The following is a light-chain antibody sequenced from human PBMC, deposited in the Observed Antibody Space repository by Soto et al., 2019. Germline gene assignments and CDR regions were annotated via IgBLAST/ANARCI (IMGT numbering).Light chain of an antibody. Sequence: DIQMTQSPSSLSASVGDRVTITCRASQAINNYVAWYQQRPGQVPNLLIYGASTLQSGVPIRFSGSGSGTEFTLTISSLQPDDFATYYCQHYNSYSEAFGQRTKVDI. V-gene: IGKV1-27*01. CDR1: QAINNY. CDR2: GAS. CDR3: QHYNSYSEA. J-gene: IGKJ1*01.